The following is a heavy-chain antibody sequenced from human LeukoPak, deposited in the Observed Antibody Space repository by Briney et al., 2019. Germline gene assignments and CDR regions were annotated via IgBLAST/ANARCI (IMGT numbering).Heavy chain of an antibody. Sequence: PGGSLRLSCAASGFTFSSYSMNWVRQAPGKGLEWVSSISSSSSYIYYADSVKGRFTISRDNSKNTLYLQMNSLRAEDTAVYYCAKCYGDYVRYFQHWGQGTLVTVSS. V-gene: IGHV3-21*04. D-gene: IGHD4-17*01. CDR1: GFTFSSYS. CDR2: ISSSSSYI. J-gene: IGHJ1*01. CDR3: AKCYGDYVRYFQH.